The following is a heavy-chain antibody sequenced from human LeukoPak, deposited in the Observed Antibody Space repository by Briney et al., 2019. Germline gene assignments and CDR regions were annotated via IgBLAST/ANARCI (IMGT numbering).Heavy chain of an antibody. CDR2: IWYDGSNK. Sequence: GGSLRLSCAASGFTFSSYGMHWVRQAPGKGLEWVAVIWYDGSNKYCADSVKGRFTISRDNSKNTLYLQMNSLRAEDTAVYYCARDPSIMVRGVRGAFDIWGQGTMVTVSS. CDR3: ARDPSIMVRGVRGAFDI. CDR1: GFTFSSYG. J-gene: IGHJ3*02. V-gene: IGHV3-33*01. D-gene: IGHD3-10*01.